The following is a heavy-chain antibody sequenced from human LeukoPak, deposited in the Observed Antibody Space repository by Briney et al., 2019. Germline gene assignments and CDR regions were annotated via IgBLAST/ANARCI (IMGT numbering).Heavy chain of an antibody. V-gene: IGHV4-4*07. Sequence: SETLSLTCSVSGGSMTNYLWSWIRQSPGKGLEWIGRIYTSGSTNYNPSLKSRVTMSVDTSKNQFSLKLSSVTAADTAVYYCAREGYYYDSSGYGGEGIFDYWGQGTLVTVSS. CDR1: GGSMTNYL. J-gene: IGHJ4*02. CDR2: IYTSGST. CDR3: AREGYYYDSSGYGGEGIFDY. D-gene: IGHD3-22*01.